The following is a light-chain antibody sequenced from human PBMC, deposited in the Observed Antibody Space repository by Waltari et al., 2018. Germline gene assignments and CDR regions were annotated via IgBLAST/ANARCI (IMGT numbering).Light chain of an antibody. CDR1: SSDVGPYTY. CDR2: DVS. J-gene: IGLJ1*01. V-gene: IGLV2-14*03. Sequence: QSALTQPASESGSPGQSLTIPCTRSSSDVGPYTYVSWCQQHPGKAPKLLIYDVSERPSGVSNRFSASKSGNTASLTISGLQAEDEADYYCSSYTTNSTYVFGTGTKVTVL. CDR3: SSYTTNSTYV.